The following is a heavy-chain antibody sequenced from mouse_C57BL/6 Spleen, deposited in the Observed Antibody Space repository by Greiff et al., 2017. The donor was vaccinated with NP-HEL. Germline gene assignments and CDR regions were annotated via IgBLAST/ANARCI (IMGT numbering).Heavy chain of an antibody. Sequence: EVHLVESGGGLVKPGGSLKLSCAASGFTFSDYGMHWVRQAPEKGLEWVAYISSGSSTIYYADTVKGRFTISRDNAKNTLFLQMTSLRSEDTAMYYCARQELTGFDYWGQGTTLTVSS. CDR2: ISSGSSTI. V-gene: IGHV5-17*01. CDR1: GFTFSDYG. CDR3: ARQELTGFDY. J-gene: IGHJ2*01. D-gene: IGHD4-1*01.